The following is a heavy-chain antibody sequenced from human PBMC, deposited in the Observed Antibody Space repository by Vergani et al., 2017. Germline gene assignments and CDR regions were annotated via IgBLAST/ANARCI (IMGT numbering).Heavy chain of an antibody. CDR1: GFTFSSYG. V-gene: IGHV3-30*18. CDR3: AKDLLTSAMVYWYFDL. D-gene: IGHD5-18*01. CDR2: ISYDGSNK. Sequence: QVQLVESGGGVVQPGRSLRLSCAASGFTFSSYGMHWVRQAPGKGLEWVAVISYDGSNKYYADSVKGRFTISRDNSKNTLYLQMNSLRAEDTAVYYCAKDLLTSAMVYWYFDLWGRGTLVTVSS. J-gene: IGHJ2*01.